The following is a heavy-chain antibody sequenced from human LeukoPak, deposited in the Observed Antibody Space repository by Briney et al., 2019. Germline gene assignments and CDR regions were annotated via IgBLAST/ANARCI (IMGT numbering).Heavy chain of an antibody. CDR2: ISSSSSYI. CDR1: GFTFSSYS. V-gene: IGHV3-21*01. CDR3: ARDMTVTTGL. D-gene: IGHD4-17*01. Sequence: GGSLRLSFAASGFTFSSYSMNWVRQAPGKGLEWVSSISSSSSYIYYADSVKGRFTISRDNAKNSLYLQMNSLRAEDTAVYYCARDMTVTTGLWGQGTLVTVSS. J-gene: IGHJ4*02.